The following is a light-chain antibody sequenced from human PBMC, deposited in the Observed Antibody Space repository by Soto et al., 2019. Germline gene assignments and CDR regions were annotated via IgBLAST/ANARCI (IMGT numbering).Light chain of an antibody. Sequence: QSVLTQPPSVSEAPRQRVTISCSGSSSNIGNNGVTWYQQRPGKAPKLLIYYDDLLPSGVSDRFSGSKSGTSASLAISGLQSEDEADYFCATWDDSLTGVVFGGGTKLTVL. V-gene: IGLV1-36*01. CDR3: ATWDDSLTGVV. CDR1: SSNIGNNG. J-gene: IGLJ3*02. CDR2: YDD.